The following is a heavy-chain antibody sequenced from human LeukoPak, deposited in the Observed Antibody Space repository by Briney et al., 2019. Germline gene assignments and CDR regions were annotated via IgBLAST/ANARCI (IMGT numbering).Heavy chain of an antibody. CDR2: SNPSGGST. V-gene: IGHV1-46*01. CDR1: GYTFTSYY. J-gene: IGHJ4*02. Sequence: ASVKVSCKASGYTFTSYYMHWVRQAPGQGLEWMGISNPSGGSTSYAQKFQGRVTMTRDTSTSTVYMELSSLRSEDTAVYYCARDSRVVPAAMPADDFDYWGQGTLATVSS. CDR3: ARDSRVVPAAMPADDFDY. D-gene: IGHD2-2*01.